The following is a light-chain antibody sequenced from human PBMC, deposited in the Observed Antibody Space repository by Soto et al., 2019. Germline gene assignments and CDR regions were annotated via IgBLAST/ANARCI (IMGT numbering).Light chain of an antibody. Sequence: QSVLTQPASVSGSPGQSITIPCTGTSSDVGYYNYVSWYQQHPGRAPKLMIYDVSNRPSGVSYRFSGSKSDNTASLTISGLQAEDEADYYCSSYTTSSTYVFGTGTKLTVL. CDR2: DVS. CDR1: SSDVGYYNY. CDR3: SSYTTSSTYV. J-gene: IGLJ1*01. V-gene: IGLV2-14*01.